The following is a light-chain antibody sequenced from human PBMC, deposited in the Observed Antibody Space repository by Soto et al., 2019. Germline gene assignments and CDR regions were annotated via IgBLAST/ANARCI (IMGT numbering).Light chain of an antibody. CDR3: AAWEHSLNGYV. Sequence: SSGAAGQTGTISCSGSKSNIGSNTVNWYQHLPGTAPKLLIYSNNPGPSAVPDRFSGSTSGASADLAIRGLQSEDETDYYCAAWEHSLNGYVFGNGSTVTV. V-gene: IGLV1-44*01. CDR1: KSNIGSNT. CDR2: SNN. J-gene: IGLJ1*01.